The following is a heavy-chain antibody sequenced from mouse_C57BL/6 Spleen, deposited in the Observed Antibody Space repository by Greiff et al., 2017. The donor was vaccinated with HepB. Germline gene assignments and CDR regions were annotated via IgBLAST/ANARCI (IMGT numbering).Heavy chain of an antibody. Sequence: EVQLQESGPGMVKPSQSLSLTCTVTGYSITSGYDWHWIRHFPGNKLEWMGYISYSGSTNYNPSLQSRISITHDTSKNHFFLKLTSVTTEDTATYYCARGRAWFAYWGQGTLVTVSA. CDR3: ARGRAWFAY. J-gene: IGHJ3*01. CDR1: GYSITSGYD. V-gene: IGHV3-1*01. CDR2: ISYSGST.